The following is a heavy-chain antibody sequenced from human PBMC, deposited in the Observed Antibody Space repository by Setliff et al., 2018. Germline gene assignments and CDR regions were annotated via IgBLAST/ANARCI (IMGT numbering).Heavy chain of an antibody. D-gene: IGHD5-18*01. CDR1: GFTLSSSN. Sequence: GGSLRLSCAGSGFTLSSSNMAWVRKAPGKGPEWFSYITSSSTGIWYADSVKGRFTISRDNAKNSLYLQMNSLRAEDTAVYSCARDSLSTSYSSTWVDPWGPGTQVTVSS. V-gene: IGHV3-48*04. J-gene: IGHJ5*02. CDR2: ITSSSTGI. CDR3: ARDSLSTSYSSTWVDP.